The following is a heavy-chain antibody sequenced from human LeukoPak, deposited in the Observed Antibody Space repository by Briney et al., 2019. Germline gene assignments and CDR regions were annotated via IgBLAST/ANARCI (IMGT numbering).Heavy chain of an antibody. V-gene: IGHV3-7*01. J-gene: IGHJ3*02. CDR1: GFSFRSYW. Sequence: GGALRLSCAASGFSFRSYWMTWVRQAPGKGLEWVANINRDGSGKEHGDSGKGRFTVSRDNAHNSLSLQMDSLRADDTAVYYCTRDPYASIGYGAFDIWGQGTMVTVSS. CDR3: TRDPYASIGYGAFDI. D-gene: IGHD3-22*01. CDR2: INRDGSGK.